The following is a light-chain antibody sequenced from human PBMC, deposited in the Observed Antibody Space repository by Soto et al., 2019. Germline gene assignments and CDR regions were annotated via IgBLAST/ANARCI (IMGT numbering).Light chain of an antibody. CDR1: QSVLYNYNNKNN. Sequence: DIVMTQSPGSLAVSLGERATINCKSSQSVLYNYNNKNNLAWYQQKPGQPHKLLIYWAYTRKSGVHDRFSGSESGTDFTLTIRSLQAEDVAVYYCKQYYSTPRTFGQGTKVDIK. CDR2: WAY. J-gene: IGKJ1*01. CDR3: KQYYSTPRT. V-gene: IGKV4-1*01.